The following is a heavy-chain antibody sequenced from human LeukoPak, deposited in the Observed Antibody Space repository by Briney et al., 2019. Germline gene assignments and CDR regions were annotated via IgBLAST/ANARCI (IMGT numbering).Heavy chain of an antibody. V-gene: IGHV3-33*06. CDR2: IWYDGSNK. D-gene: IGHD6-13*01. CDR3: AKVRYSSSWGLDAFDI. Sequence: GGSLRLSCAASGFTFSSYGTHWVRQAPGKGLEWVAVIWYDGSNKYYADSVKGRFTISRDNSKNTLYLQMNSLRAEDTAVYYCAKVRYSSSWGLDAFDIWGQGTRVTVSS. J-gene: IGHJ3*02. CDR1: GFTFSSYG.